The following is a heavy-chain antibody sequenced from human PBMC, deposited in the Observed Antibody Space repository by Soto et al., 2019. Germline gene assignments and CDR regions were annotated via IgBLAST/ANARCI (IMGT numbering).Heavy chain of an antibody. D-gene: IGHD5-12*01. V-gene: IGHV3-74*03. CDR2: INNDGRSS. J-gene: IGHJ4*02. CDR1: GFTFGDFW. Sequence: EVQRVESGGGLVQPGGSLRLSCVASGFTFGDFWMHWVRQAPGKGLVWVSRINNDGRSSKFADSVKGRFTLSRDNAKNTLYLQIYRLRVEDTAVYYCARGRLLQVDGYSGYDCGDYWGQGTLVTVSS. CDR3: ARGRLLQVDGYSGYDCGDY.